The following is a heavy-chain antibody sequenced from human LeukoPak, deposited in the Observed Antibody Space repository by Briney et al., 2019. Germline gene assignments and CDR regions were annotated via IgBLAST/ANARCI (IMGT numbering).Heavy chain of an antibody. Sequence: ASVKVSCKASGYTFTGYYMHWVRQAPGQGLEWMGRINPNSGGTNYAQKFQGRVTMTRDTSISTAYMELSRLRSDDTAVYYCARGGYCSSTSCWDNWFDPWGQGTLVTVPS. CDR3: ARGGYCSSTSCWDNWFDP. D-gene: IGHD2-2*01. CDR2: INPNSGGT. J-gene: IGHJ5*02. CDR1: GYTFTGYY. V-gene: IGHV1-2*06.